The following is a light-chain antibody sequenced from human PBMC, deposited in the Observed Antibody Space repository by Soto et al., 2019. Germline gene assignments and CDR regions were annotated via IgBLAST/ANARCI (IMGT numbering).Light chain of an antibody. Sequence: DIQMTQSPSSLSASLGDRVTFTCRASQTLSNYLNWYQQKPGKAPKLLIYAASSLQSGVPSRFSGSGSGTDFTLTISSLQLEDFATYYCQQTYSTPQTFGQGTKVEIK. CDR2: AAS. V-gene: IGKV1-39*01. CDR1: QTLSNY. J-gene: IGKJ1*01. CDR3: QQTYSTPQT.